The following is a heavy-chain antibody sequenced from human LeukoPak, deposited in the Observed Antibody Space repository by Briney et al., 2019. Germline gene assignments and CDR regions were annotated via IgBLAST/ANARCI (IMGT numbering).Heavy chain of an antibody. J-gene: IGHJ4*02. Sequence: TGGSLRLSCAASGFTFSSYAMSWVRRAPGKGLEWVSAISGSGGSTYYADSVKGRFTISRDNSKNTLYLQMNSLRAEDTAVYYCAKGAYYYDSSGYYTFDYWGQGTLVTVSS. CDR1: GFTFSSYA. CDR3: AKGAYYYDSSGYYTFDY. CDR2: ISGSGGST. V-gene: IGHV3-23*01. D-gene: IGHD3-22*01.